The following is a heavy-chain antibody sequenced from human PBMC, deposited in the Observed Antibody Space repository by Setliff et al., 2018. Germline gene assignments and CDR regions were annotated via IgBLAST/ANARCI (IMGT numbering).Heavy chain of an antibody. J-gene: IGHJ4*02. CDR1: GVSISDHY. V-gene: IGHV4-59*11. CDR3: ARDRTYYASGTYTRWFDY. CDR2: VFYSGDT. Sequence: ESGPTLVNPTQTLTMTCSVSGVSISDHYWSWIRQPPEKGLEWIGFVFYSGDTRYNPSLKSRVTMSVDTSMNQFSLNLNSVTAADTAVYYCARDRTYYASGTYTRWFDYWGQGSLVTVSS. D-gene: IGHD3-10*01.